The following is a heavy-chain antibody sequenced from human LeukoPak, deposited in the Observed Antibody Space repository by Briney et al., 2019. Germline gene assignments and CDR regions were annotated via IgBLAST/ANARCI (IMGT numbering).Heavy chain of an antibody. D-gene: IGHD2-21*01. J-gene: IGHJ4*02. CDR1: GDSIGTYY. CDR2: IYYSGYT. Sequence: SETLSLTCTISGDSIGTYYRSWIRQPPGKGLEWIGYIYYSGYTNYSPPLKSRVTISVATSKNQFSLKLTSVTDADTAVYYCAILDPIRPDYWGQGTQVTVSS. V-gene: IGHV4-59*08. CDR3: AILDPIRPDY.